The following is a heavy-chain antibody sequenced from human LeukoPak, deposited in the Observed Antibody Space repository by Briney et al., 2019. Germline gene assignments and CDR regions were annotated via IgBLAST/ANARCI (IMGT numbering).Heavy chain of an antibody. Sequence: ASVKVSCKASGYTFTGYYMHWVRQAPGQGLEWMGIINPSGGSTNYAQKFQGRVTMTRDTSTSTVFMELSSLRSEDTAVYFCARGPPGRVYETSKRGLFDPWGQGTLVTVSS. CDR3: ARGPPGRVYETSKRGLFDP. D-gene: IGHD2-2*01. J-gene: IGHJ5*02. CDR1: GYTFTGYY. CDR2: INPSGGST. V-gene: IGHV1-46*01.